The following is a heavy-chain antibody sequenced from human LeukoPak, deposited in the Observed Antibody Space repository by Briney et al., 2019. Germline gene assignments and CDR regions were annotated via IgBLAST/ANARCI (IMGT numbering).Heavy chain of an antibody. J-gene: IGHJ4*02. Sequence: SQTLSLTCAISGDSFSSNSVAWNWIRQSPSRGLEWLGRTYYRSEWYNDYADSVKSRITINPDTSKNHFSLQLNSVTPEDTAVYYCARRGTASTFDYWGQGTLVTVSS. CDR1: GDSFSSNSVA. D-gene: IGHD1/OR15-1a*01. CDR2: TYYRSEWYN. V-gene: IGHV6-1*01. CDR3: ARRGTASTFDY.